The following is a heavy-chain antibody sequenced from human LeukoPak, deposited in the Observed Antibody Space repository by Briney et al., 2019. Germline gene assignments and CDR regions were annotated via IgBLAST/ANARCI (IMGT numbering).Heavy chain of an antibody. CDR1: GGSISSSNYY. D-gene: IGHD6-13*01. V-gene: IGHV4-39*02. Sequence: PSETLSLTCTVSGGSISSSNYYWGWIRQPPGKGLEWIGSIYYSGSTYYNPSLKSRVTISVDTSKNHFSLKLNSVPAADTAVYYCASELGGAAAGTDAFDIWGQGTMVTVSS. CDR3: ASELGGAAAGTDAFDI. CDR2: IYYSGST. J-gene: IGHJ3*02.